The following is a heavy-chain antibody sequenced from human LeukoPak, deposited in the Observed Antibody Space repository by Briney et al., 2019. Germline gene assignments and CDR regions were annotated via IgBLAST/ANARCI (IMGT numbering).Heavy chain of an antibody. Sequence: ASVKVSCKASGYTFNSYYMHWVRQAPGQGLEWMGIINPSSGSTSYAQNFQGRVTMTRDTSTSTVYKELSSLRSEDTALYYCASSSSGWEQRAPFDYWGQGTQVTVSS. CDR1: GYTFNSYY. D-gene: IGHD6-19*01. CDR3: ASSSSGWEQRAPFDY. J-gene: IGHJ4*02. V-gene: IGHV1-46*02. CDR2: INPSSGST.